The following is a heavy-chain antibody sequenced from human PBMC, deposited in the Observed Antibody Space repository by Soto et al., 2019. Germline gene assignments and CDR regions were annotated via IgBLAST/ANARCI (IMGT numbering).Heavy chain of an antibody. J-gene: IGHJ6*02. V-gene: IGHV3-33*01. D-gene: IGHD2-2*01. CDR1: GFSFSSYG. CDR2: IWYDGSNK. Sequence: GSLRISCAASGFSFSSYGMPWVRQAPGRGLELVAVIWYDGSNKYYADSVKGRFTISRDNSKNTLHLQMNSLRAEDTAAYYCARDRCSSTSCYLTLYYYYYGMDVWGQGTTVTVSS. CDR3: ARDRCSSTSCYLTLYYYYYGMDV.